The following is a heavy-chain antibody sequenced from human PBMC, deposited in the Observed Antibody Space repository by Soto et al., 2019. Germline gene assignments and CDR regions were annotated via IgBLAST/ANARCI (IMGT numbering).Heavy chain of an antibody. D-gene: IGHD6-6*01. Sequence: GESLKISCKGSGYSFTSYWIGWVRQMPGKGLEWMGIIYPGDSDTRYSPSFQGQVTISADKSISTAYLQWSSLKASDTAMYYCASSSEYSSSSGPGAFDIWGQGTMVTVSS. CDR2: IYPGDSDT. V-gene: IGHV5-51*01. CDR1: GYSFTSYW. J-gene: IGHJ3*02. CDR3: ASSSEYSSSSGPGAFDI.